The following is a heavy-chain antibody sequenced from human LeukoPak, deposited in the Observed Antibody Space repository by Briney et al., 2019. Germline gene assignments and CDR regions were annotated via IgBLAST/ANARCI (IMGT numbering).Heavy chain of an antibody. V-gene: IGHV1-69*13. CDR3: AYCSSTTRQSYWFDP. D-gene: IGHD2-2*01. J-gene: IGHJ5*02. CDR1: GGAFSSYA. CDR2: IIPIFGTA. Sequence: SVKVSCKASGGAFSSYAISWVRQAPGQGLEWMGGIIPIFGTANYAQKFQGRVTITADESTSTAYMELSSLRSEDTAVYYCAYCSSTTRQSYWFDPWGQGTLVTVSS.